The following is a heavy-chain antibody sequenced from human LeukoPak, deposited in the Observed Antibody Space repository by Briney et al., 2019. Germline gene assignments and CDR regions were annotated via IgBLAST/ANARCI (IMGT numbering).Heavy chain of an antibody. CDR1: GGSISSYY. V-gene: IGHV4-59*08. CDR2: IYYSGST. J-gene: IGHJ6*03. CDR3: ARQATGTTFGDYMNV. Sequence: SETLSLTCTVSGGSISSYYWSWIRQPPGKGLEWIGYIYYSGSTSYNPSLKSRVTISVDTSKNQFSLKLSSVTAADTAVYYCARQATGTTFGDYMNVWGKGTTVTVSS. D-gene: IGHD1-1*01.